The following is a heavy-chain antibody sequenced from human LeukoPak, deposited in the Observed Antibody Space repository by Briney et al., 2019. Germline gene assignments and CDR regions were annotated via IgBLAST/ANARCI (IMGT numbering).Heavy chain of an antibody. V-gene: IGHV3-7*01. CDR1: GFTFSSYW. J-gene: IGHJ6*03. CDR2: IKQDGSGK. Sequence: GGSLRLSCAASGFTFSSYWMSWVRQAPGKGLEWVANIKQDGSGKYYVDSVKGRFTISRDNAKNSLYLQMNSLRAEDTAVYYCARDTITGAYYYYMDVWGKGTTVTVSS. D-gene: IGHD5-12*01. CDR3: ARDTITGAYYYYMDV.